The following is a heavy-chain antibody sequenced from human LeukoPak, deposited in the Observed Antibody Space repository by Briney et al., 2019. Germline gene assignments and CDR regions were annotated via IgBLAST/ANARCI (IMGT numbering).Heavy chain of an antibody. CDR1: GFTFSSYA. CDR3: ARDGRGGKWAYCGGDCYVNWFDP. Sequence: GGSLRLSCAASGFTFSSYAMSWVRQAPGKGLEWVSSISSSSYIYYADSVKGRFTISRDNAKNSLYLQMNSLRAEDTAVYYCARDGRGGKWAYCGGDCYVNWFDPWGQGTLVTVSS. V-gene: IGHV3-21*01. CDR2: ISSSSYI. D-gene: IGHD2-21*02. J-gene: IGHJ5*02.